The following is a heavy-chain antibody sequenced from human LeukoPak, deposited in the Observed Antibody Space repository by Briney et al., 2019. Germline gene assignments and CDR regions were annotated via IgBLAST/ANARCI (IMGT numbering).Heavy chain of an antibody. CDR3: TTTIVGVTTWFDP. D-gene: IGHD1-26*01. V-gene: IGHV3-15*01. Sequence: GGSLRLSCAASGFTLSNAYMSWVRQAPGKGLEWVGRIKNKTNGGTTDYAAPVKGRFTISRDDSKHTLYLQMNSLKTEDTAVYYCTTTIVGVTTWFDPWGQGTLVTVSS. CDR1: GFTLSNAY. CDR2: IKNKTNGGTT. J-gene: IGHJ5*02.